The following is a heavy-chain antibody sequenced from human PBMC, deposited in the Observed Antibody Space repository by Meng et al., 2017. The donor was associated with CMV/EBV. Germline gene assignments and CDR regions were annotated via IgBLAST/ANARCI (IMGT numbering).Heavy chain of an antibody. V-gene: IGHV4-34*01. CDR1: GGSFSGYY. CDR2: INHSGST. Sequence: SETLSLTCAVYGGSFSGYYWSWIRQPPGKGLEWIGEINHSGSTNYNPSLKSRVTISVDTSKNQFSLKLSSVTAADTAVYYCARGLRFLYCSSTSCYTYYYYYGMDVWGQGTRSPSP. CDR3: ARGLRFLYCSSTSCYTYYYYYGMDV. D-gene: IGHD2-2*02. J-gene: IGHJ6*02.